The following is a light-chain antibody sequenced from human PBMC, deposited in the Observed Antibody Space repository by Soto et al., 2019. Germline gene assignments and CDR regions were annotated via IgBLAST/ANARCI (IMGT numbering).Light chain of an antibody. V-gene: IGLV2-8*01. CDR2: EVN. J-gene: IGLJ1*01. CDR1: SSDVGGYND. Sequence: QSVLTQPPSASGSPGQSVTISCTGTSSDVGGYNDVSWYQQHPGKAPKLMIFEVNKRPSGVPDRFSGSKSGNTASLPVSGLQAEDEADYYCSSYAGINNLGVFGTGTKLTVL. CDR3: SSYAGINNLGV.